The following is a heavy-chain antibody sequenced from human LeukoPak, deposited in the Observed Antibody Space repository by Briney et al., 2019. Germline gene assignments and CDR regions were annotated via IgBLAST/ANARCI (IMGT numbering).Heavy chain of an antibody. J-gene: IGHJ4*02. CDR2: INHSGST. CDR3: ARGVVRGPFDY. V-gene: IGHV4-34*01. Sequence: PSETLSLTCAVYGGSFSGYYRSWIRQPPGKGLEWMGEINHSGSTNYNPSLTSRVTISVDTSKNQFSLKLSSVTAADTAVHYCARGVVRGPFDYWGQRTLVTVSS. D-gene: IGHD2-15*01. CDR1: GGSFSGYY.